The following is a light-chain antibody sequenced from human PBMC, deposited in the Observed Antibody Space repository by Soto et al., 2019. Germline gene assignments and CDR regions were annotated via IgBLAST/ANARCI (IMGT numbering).Light chain of an antibody. Sequence: IQLTQSPSSLSASVGDRVTLTCRASQGISSYLAWYQQKPGKAPKLLIYAASPLQGGVPSRFSGSGSGTDFTLTITSLQPEDFATYYCQQLKSYPITFGQGTRLEIK. CDR2: AAS. J-gene: IGKJ5*01. CDR3: QQLKSYPIT. CDR1: QGISSY. V-gene: IGKV1-9*01.